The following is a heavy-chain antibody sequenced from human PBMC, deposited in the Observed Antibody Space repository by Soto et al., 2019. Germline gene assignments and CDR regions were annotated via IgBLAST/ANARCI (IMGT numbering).Heavy chain of an antibody. CDR3: ARAGRYYDSSGRKIDY. CDR1: GGSFSGYY. CDR2: INHSGST. V-gene: IGHV4-34*01. Sequence: SETLSLTCAVYGGSFSGYYWSWIRQPPGKGLEWIGEINHSGSTNYNPSLKSRVTISVDTSKNQFSLKLSSVTAADTAVYYCARAGRYYDSSGRKIDYCCQGTLVT. J-gene: IGHJ4*02. D-gene: IGHD3-22*01.